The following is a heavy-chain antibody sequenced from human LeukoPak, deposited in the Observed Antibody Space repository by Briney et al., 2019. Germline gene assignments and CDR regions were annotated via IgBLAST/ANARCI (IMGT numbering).Heavy chain of an antibody. J-gene: IGHJ6*03. Sequence: SVKVSCKASGGSFSSYVITWVRQAPGQGLEWMGGIIPIFGTANYAQKFQGRVTITADESTSTAYMELSSLRSEDTAVYYCARHHRGRYCSSTSCWGYYYYMDVWGKGTTVTVSS. V-gene: IGHV1-69*13. CDR3: ARHHRGRYCSSTSCWGYYYYMDV. D-gene: IGHD2-2*01. CDR2: IIPIFGTA. CDR1: GGSFSSYV.